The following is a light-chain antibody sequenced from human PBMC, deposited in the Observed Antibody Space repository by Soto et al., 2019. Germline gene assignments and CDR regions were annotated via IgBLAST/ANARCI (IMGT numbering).Light chain of an antibody. CDR3: QQLYAYPLT. CDR2: GAS. V-gene: IGKV1-9*01. Sequence: DIQLTQSPSFLSASVGDRVTITCRASQGISSYLAWFQQKPGRAPNLLIYGASTLQSGVPSRFSGRGSGTDFTLTISNLQPEDFATYYCQQLYAYPLTFGQGTRLEI. J-gene: IGKJ5*01. CDR1: QGISSY.